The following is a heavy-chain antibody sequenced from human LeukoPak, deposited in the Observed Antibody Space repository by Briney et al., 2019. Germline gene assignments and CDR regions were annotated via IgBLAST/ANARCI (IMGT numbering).Heavy chain of an antibody. CDR1: GGSFSIYV. CDR2: VVPMSGTP. Sequence: GASVKVSCKAPGGSFSIYVVYWVRQAPGQGLEWMGGVVPMSGTPNYAQKFRGRLTISADESTGTVYMELRSLRSDDTAVYYCARSGYCSSTSCYMRGYYYYGMDVWGQGTTVTVSS. J-gene: IGHJ6*02. CDR3: ARSGYCSSTSCYMRGYYYYGMDV. D-gene: IGHD2-2*02. V-gene: IGHV1-69*13.